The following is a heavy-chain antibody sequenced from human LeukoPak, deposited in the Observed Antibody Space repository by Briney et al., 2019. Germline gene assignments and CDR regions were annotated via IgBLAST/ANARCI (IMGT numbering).Heavy chain of an antibody. V-gene: IGHV1-2*02. CDR3: ATSSGWKSNIDY. D-gene: IGHD6-19*01. CDR2: INPNSGGT. Sequence: ASVKVSCKASGYTFNGYYIHWVRQAPGQGLEWMGWINPNSGGTNCQGRVTMTRDTSISTAYMELSRLRSDDTAVFYCATSSGWKSNIDYWGQGTLVTVSS. J-gene: IGHJ4*02. CDR1: GYTFNGYY.